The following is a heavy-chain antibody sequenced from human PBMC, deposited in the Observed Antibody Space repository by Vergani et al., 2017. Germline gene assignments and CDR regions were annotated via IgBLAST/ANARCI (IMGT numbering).Heavy chain of an antibody. CDR2: ISSSSSYI. Sequence: EVQLVESGGGLVKPGGSLRLSCAASGFTFSSYSMNWVRQAPGKGLEWVSSISSSSSYIYYADSVKGRFTISRDNAKNSLYLQMNSLRAEDTTVYYCARGITKVRGVTAAWGQGTMVTVSS. D-gene: IGHD3-10*01. V-gene: IGHV3-21*01. CDR1: GFTFSSYS. CDR3: ARGITKVRGVTAA. J-gene: IGHJ5*02.